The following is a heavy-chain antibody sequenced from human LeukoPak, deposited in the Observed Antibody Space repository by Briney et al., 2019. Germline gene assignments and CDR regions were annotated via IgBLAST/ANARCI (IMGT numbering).Heavy chain of an antibody. CDR3: ARHLRDFGVVRSYPDY. Sequence: GESLKTSCKGSGYSFTSYWIGWVRQMPGKGLEWLGIIHPGDSDTRYSPSFQGQVTISADKSISTAYLQWSSLKASDTAMYYCARHLRDFGVVRSYPDYWGQGTLVTVSS. CDR1: GYSFTSYW. V-gene: IGHV5-51*01. J-gene: IGHJ4*02. CDR2: IHPGDSDT. D-gene: IGHD3-3*01.